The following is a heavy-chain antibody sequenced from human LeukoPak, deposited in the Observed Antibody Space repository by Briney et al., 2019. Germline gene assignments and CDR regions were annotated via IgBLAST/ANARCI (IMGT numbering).Heavy chain of an antibody. CDR3: ARNWNDAMDY. J-gene: IGHJ4*02. CDR2: ISSDSSTI. Sequence: GGSLGLSCAASGFIFSTYSMNWVRQAPGKGLEWVSYISSDSSTIYYADSVKGRFTISRDNAKNSLYLQMSSLRAEDTAVYYCARNWNDAMDYWGQGTLVTVSS. CDR1: GFIFSTYS. V-gene: IGHV3-48*04. D-gene: IGHD1-1*01.